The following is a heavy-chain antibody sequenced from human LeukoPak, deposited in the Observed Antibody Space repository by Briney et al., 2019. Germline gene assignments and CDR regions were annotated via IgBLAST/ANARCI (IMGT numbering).Heavy chain of an antibody. Sequence: ASVKVSCKASGYTFTSYGISWVRQAPGQGLEWMGWISAYNGNTNYAQKVQDRVTMTTETSTSTAYLELRSLRSDDTAVYYCARWEYCSSSIHSWFDPWGQGTLVTVSS. V-gene: IGHV1-18*01. CDR2: ISAYNGNT. D-gene: IGHD6-6*01. J-gene: IGHJ5*02. CDR3: ARWEYCSSSIHSWFDP. CDR1: GYTFTSYG.